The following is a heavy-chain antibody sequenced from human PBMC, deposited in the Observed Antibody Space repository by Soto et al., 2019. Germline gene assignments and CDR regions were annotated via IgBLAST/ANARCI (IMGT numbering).Heavy chain of an antibody. V-gene: IGHV3-23*01. CDR1: GFPFSIYG. Sequence: GGALRLSRAPPGFPFSIYGLSWVPQAPGKGLEWVSTIGGSGGGTSYADFVRGRFTISRDNSRNTLYLQMNSLRAEDTAVYYCAKDAPGSGWLSDYWGRGTLVTVSS. D-gene: IGHD3-22*01. J-gene: IGHJ4*02. CDR2: IGGSGGGT. CDR3: AKDAPGSGWLSDY.